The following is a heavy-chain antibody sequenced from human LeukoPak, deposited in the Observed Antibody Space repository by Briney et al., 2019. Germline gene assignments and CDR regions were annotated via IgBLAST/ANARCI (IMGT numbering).Heavy chain of an antibody. Sequence: VASVKVSCKASGYTFTGYYMHWVRQAPGQGLEWMGWINPNSGGTNYAQKFQGRVTMTRDTSISTAYMELSRLRSDDTAVYYCARDRVAARPRWFGDWGPGTLVTVSS. CDR2: INPNSGGT. V-gene: IGHV1-2*02. CDR3: ARDRVAARPRWFGD. D-gene: IGHD6-6*01. J-gene: IGHJ4*02. CDR1: GYTFTGYY.